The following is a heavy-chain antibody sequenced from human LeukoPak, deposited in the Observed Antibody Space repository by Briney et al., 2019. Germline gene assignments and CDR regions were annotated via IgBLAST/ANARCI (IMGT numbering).Heavy chain of an antibody. CDR2: MNPNSGET. J-gene: IGHJ3*02. Sequence: ASVKVSCKASGYTFTTYDINWVRQATGQGLGYMGWMNPNSGETGYAQRFEGRVTMTRDTSISTAYMELSSLRSEDTAVYYCARTMTFNYDSTGVRAFDIWGQGTTVTVSS. V-gene: IGHV1-8*01. CDR3: ARTMTFNYDSTGVRAFDI. D-gene: IGHD3-22*01. CDR1: GYTFTTYD.